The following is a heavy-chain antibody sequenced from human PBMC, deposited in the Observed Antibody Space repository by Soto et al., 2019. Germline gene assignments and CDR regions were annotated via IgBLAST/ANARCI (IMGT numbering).Heavy chain of an antibody. CDR3: ASRERVDAFDI. CDR1: GGSFSSNA. V-gene: IGHV1-69*01. Sequence: QVQLVQSGAEVNKPGSSGKVSCKASGGSFSSNAISWVRQAPGQGLEWMGGIIPILGSATYAQKFQDRLTITADGSTTTTYMALNSLRSEDEAVYYCASRERVDAFDIWGQGTLVNGSS. D-gene: IGHD1-26*01. CDR2: IIPILGSA. J-gene: IGHJ3*02.